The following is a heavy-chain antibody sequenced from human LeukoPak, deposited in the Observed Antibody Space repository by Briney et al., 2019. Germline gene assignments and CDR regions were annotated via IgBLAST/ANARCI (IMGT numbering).Heavy chain of an antibody. CDR1: GFTFDDYT. J-gene: IGHJ4*02. D-gene: IGHD1-26*01. Sequence: GGSLRLSCAASGFTFDDYTMHWVRQAPGKGLECVSLISWDGVSTYYADSVKGRFTISRDNSKNSLYLQLNSLRTEDTAFYYCAKDGGSGATRPIDFWGQGTLVTVSS. V-gene: IGHV3-43*01. CDR2: ISWDGVST. CDR3: AKDGGSGATRPIDF.